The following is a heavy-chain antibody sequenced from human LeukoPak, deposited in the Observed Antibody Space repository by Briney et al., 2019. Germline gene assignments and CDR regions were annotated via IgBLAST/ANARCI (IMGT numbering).Heavy chain of an antibody. J-gene: IGHJ5*02. V-gene: IGHV4-39*07. D-gene: IGHD1-1*01. CDR1: GGSISSSNYY. CDR2: IYYSGST. Sequence: PSETLSLTCIVSGGSISSSNYYWGWIRQSPGKGLEWIGSIYYSGSTYYNPSLKSRVTISVDTSKNQFSLKLSSVTAADTAVYYCARDRLQLQSWGQGTLVTVSS. CDR3: ARDRLQLQS.